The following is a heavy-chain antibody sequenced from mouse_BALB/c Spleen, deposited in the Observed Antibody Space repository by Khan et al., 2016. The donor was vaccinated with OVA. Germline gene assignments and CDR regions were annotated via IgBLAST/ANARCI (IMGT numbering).Heavy chain of an antibody. CDR1: GYTFTDYV. CDR3: ARFHGGY. J-gene: IGHJ2*01. Sequence: QIQLVQSGPELKKPGETVKISCKASGYTFTDYVMNWVKQAPGKGFRWMGWINTYTGEPTYADDFKGRFAFSLETSASTAYLQINNLKNEDTATSFCARFHGGYWGQGTTLTVSS. V-gene: IGHV9-3-1*01. CDR2: INTYTGEP.